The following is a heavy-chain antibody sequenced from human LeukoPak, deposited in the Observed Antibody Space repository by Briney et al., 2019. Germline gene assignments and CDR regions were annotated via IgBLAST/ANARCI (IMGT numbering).Heavy chain of an antibody. Sequence: GESLKISCKASGYSFTSYWIAWVRQMPGKGLEWMGIICPGDSDTRYSPSFRGQVIISADESISTAFLQWSSLKTSDTAMYYCARAPTSLSNPYYFDYWGQGALVTVSS. CDR3: ARAPTSLSNPYYFDY. J-gene: IGHJ4*02. CDR1: GYSFTSYW. CDR2: ICPGDSDT. D-gene: IGHD4-11*01. V-gene: IGHV5-51*03.